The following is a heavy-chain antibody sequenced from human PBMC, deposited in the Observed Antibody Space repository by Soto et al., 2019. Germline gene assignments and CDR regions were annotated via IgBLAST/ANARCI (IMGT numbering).Heavy chain of an antibody. Sequence: ASVKVSCKASGYTFTSYGISWVRQAPGQGLEWMGWISAYNGNTNYAQKLEGRVTMTTDTSTSTAYMELRSLRSDDTAVYYCARDSRKGDYYYGMDVWGQGTTVTVSS. J-gene: IGHJ6*02. CDR3: ARDSRKGDYYYGMDV. CDR1: GYTFTSYG. CDR2: ISAYNGNT. V-gene: IGHV1-18*04.